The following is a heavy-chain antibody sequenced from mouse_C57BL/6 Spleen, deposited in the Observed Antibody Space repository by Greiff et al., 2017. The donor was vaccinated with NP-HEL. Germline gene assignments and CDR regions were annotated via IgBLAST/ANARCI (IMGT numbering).Heavy chain of an antibody. Sequence: EVQLQESGPGLVKPSQSLSLTCSVTGYSITSGYYWNWIRQFPGNKLEWMGYISYDGSNNYNPSLKNRISITRDTSKNQFFLKLNSVTTEDTATYYCARVGEMWYFDVWGTGTTVTVSS. CDR3: ARVGEMWYFDV. CDR1: GYSITSGYY. V-gene: IGHV3-6*01. J-gene: IGHJ1*03. CDR2: ISYDGSN. D-gene: IGHD3-1*01.